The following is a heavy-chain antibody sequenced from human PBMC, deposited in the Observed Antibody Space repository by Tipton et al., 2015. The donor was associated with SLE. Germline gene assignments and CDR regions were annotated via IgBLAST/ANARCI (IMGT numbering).Heavy chain of an antibody. D-gene: IGHD2-15*01. V-gene: IGHV3-23*02. CDR3: AGRGEIPSGGSRGFYYFDF. CDR2: ISASGTST. J-gene: IGHJ4*02. Sequence: GSLRLSCAASGFIFSNYAMSWVRQAPGERLKWVSGISASGTSTYYGDSADSVKGRFSISRDNSKNTLYLEMNSLRADDTAVYYCAGRGEIPSGGSRGFYYFDFWGQGTLVTVSS. CDR1: GFIFSNYA.